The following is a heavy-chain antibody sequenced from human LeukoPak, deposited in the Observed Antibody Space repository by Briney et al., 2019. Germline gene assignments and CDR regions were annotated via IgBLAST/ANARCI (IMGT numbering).Heavy chain of an antibody. D-gene: IGHD3-22*01. Sequence: PGGSLRLSCAASGFTFSPYWMHWVRQAPGKGLVGVSRIKSDGSTNYADSVKGRFTISRDNAKNTVSLQMNSLRAEDTGVYFCARAPSEIGGSYPDYFQHWGQGTLVTVSS. CDR2: IKSDGST. CDR3: ARAPSEIGGSYPDYFQH. J-gene: IGHJ1*01. V-gene: IGHV3-74*01. CDR1: GFTFSPYW.